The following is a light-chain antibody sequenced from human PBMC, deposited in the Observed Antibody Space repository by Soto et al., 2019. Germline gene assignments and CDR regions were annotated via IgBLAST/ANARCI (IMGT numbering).Light chain of an antibody. V-gene: IGLV2-8*01. CDR2: EVF. CDR3: SSYAGSNNFDV. J-gene: IGLJ1*01. CDR1: SSDVGGYNY. Sequence: QSALTQPPSASVSPGQSVTISCTGTSSDVGGYNYVSWYQQHPGKAPKLMIYEVFKRPSGVPDRFSGSKSGNTASLTVSGLQAEDEADYYCSSYAGSNNFDVFGTGTKVTVL.